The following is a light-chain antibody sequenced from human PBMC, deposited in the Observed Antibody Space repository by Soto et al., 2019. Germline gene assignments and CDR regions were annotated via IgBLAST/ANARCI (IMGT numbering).Light chain of an antibody. Sequence: AIQLTPSPSSLYASVGDRVTITCRASQAIRTALGWYQQKPGKVPKLLIYAASILQSGVPSRFSGSGSGTDLTLTISSLQPEDFATYYCLLDFRYFWAFGQGTKVDI. J-gene: IGKJ1*01. CDR2: AAS. CDR1: QAIRTA. CDR3: LLDFRYFWA. V-gene: IGKV1-6*01.